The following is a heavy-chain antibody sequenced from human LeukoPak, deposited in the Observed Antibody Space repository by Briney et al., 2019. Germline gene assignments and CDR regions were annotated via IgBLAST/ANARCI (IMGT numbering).Heavy chain of an antibody. CDR3: ARDHPGVSLGYYYYYYMDV. V-gene: IGHV4-30-2*01. CDR2: IYHSGST. J-gene: IGHJ6*03. Sequence: SQTLSLTCTVSGGSISSGGYYWRWIRQPPGKGLGWIGYIYHSGSTYYNPSLKSRVTISVDRSKNQFSLKLSSVTAADTAVYYCARDHPGVSLGYYYYYYMDVWGKGTTVTVSS. D-gene: IGHD3-10*01. CDR1: GGSISSGGYY.